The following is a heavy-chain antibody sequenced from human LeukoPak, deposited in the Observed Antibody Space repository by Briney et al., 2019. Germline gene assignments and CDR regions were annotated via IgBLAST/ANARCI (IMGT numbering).Heavy chain of an antibody. D-gene: IGHD3-3*01. V-gene: IGHV3-21*01. CDR3: ARDEGYYDFWSGSFRY. CDR2: ISSSSSYI. J-gene: IGHJ4*02. CDR1: EFTFVRYA. Sequence: GGSLRLSCAASEFTFVRYAMNWVRQAPGKGLEWVSSISSSSSYIYYADSVKGRFTISRDNAKNSLYLQMNSLRAEDTAVYYCARDEGYYDFWSGSFRYRGQGTLVTVSS.